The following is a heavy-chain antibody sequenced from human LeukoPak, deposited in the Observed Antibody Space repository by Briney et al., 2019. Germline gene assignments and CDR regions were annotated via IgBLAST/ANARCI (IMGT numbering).Heavy chain of an antibody. Sequence: GGSLRLSCAASGFTFSSYWMSWVRQAPGKGLEWVANIKQDGSEKYYVDSVKGRFTISRDNAKNSLYLQMNSLRAEDTAVYYCARDKRVPYSSSCPDYWGQGTLVTVSS. D-gene: IGHD6-13*01. CDR1: GFTFSSYW. CDR2: IKQDGSEK. CDR3: ARDKRVPYSSSCPDY. V-gene: IGHV3-7*01. J-gene: IGHJ4*02.